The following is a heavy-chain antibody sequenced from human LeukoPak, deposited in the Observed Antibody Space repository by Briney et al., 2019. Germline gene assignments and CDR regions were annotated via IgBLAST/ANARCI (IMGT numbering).Heavy chain of an antibody. Sequence: SETLSLTCAVYGGSFSGYSWTWIRQPPGKGLEWIGEINHSGSTNYNPSLKSRVTISVDTSKNQFSLKLSSVTAADTAVYYCARGAPGYWGQGTLVAVSS. CDR3: ARGAPGY. J-gene: IGHJ4*02. CDR1: GGSFSGYS. CDR2: INHSGST. V-gene: IGHV4-34*01.